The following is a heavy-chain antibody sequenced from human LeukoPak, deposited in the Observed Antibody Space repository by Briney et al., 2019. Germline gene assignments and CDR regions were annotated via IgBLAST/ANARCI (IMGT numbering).Heavy chain of an antibody. J-gene: IGHJ4*02. V-gene: IGHV3-30*02. Sequence: PGGSLRLSCAASGFTFSSYGMHWVRQAPGKGLEWVAFIRYDGSNKYYADSVKGRFTISRDNSKNTLYLQMNSLRAGDTAVYYCANDLGYCTNGVCGYFDYWGQGTLVTVSS. D-gene: IGHD2-8*01. CDR1: GFTFSSYG. CDR3: ANDLGYCTNGVCGYFDY. CDR2: IRYDGSNK.